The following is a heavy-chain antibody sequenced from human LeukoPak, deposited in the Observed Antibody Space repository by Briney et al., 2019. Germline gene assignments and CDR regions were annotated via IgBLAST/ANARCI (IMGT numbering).Heavy chain of an antibody. J-gene: IGHJ4*02. Sequence: GGSLRLSCAASGFTFSSYSMNWVRQAPGKGLEWVSSISSSSSYIYYADSVKGRFTISRDNAKNSLYLQMNSLRAEDTAGYYCVRVTLIAPNFDYWGEGGLVTVSS. CDR1: GFTFSSYS. V-gene: IGHV3-21*01. CDR3: VRVTLIAPNFDY. CDR2: ISSSSSYI. D-gene: IGHD3-16*01.